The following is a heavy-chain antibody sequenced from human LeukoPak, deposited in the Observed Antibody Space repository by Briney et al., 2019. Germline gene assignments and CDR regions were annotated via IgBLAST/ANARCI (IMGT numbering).Heavy chain of an antibody. CDR2: IYHSGST. V-gene: IGHV4-38-2*02. D-gene: IGHD4-11*01. J-gene: IGHJ4*02. Sequence: SETLSLTCTVSGYSISSGYYWGWIRQAPGKGLEWIGSIYHSGSTYYNPSLKSRVTISVDTSKNQFSLKLSSVIAADTAVYYCARVSSNYFDYWAREPWSPSPQ. CDR1: GYSISSGYY. CDR3: ARVSSNYFDY.